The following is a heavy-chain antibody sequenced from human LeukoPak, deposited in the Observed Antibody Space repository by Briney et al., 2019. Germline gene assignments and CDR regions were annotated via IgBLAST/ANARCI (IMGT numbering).Heavy chain of an antibody. CDR2: ISGTSSIV. J-gene: IGHJ3*02. Sequence: GGSLRLSCAASGFTFSSYSMNWVRQAPGKGLEWISYISGTSSIVYYTPSVKGRFTISRDNGKSSLYLQMNSLRDDDTAVYFCARGTWDGDRTFDIWGQGAMVTVSS. CDR1: GFTFSSYS. D-gene: IGHD5-24*01. CDR3: ARGTWDGDRTFDI. V-gene: IGHV3-48*02.